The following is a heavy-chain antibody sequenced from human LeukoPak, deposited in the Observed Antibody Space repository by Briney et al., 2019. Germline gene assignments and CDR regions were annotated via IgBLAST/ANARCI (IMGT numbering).Heavy chain of an antibody. CDR3: ARATYYYDSSGYSKFDY. CDR1: GYTCTSYG. D-gene: IGHD3-22*01. J-gene: IGHJ4*02. V-gene: IGHV1-18*01. CDR2: ISAYNGNT. Sequence: ASVKVSCKASGYTCTSYGISWVRQAPGQGLEWMGWISAYNGNTNYAQKLQGRVTMTTDTSTSTAYMELRSLRSDDTAVYYCARATYYYDSSGYSKFDYWGQGTLVTVSS.